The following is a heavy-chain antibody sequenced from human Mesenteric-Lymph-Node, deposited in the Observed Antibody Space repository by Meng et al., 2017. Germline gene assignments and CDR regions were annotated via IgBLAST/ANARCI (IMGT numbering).Heavy chain of an antibody. J-gene: IGHJ4*02. D-gene: IGHD3-10*01. CDR2: INPNNGYT. CDR1: AYTFTGYY. V-gene: IGHV1-2*07. CDR3: AGMAGG. Sequence: SVKVSCKASAYTFTGYYIHWVRQAPGQGLEWTGWINPNNGYTKYAPKFLGRVTVTRDTSTSTVFMELRSLTYGDTAVYYRAGMAGGWGQGTQVTVSS.